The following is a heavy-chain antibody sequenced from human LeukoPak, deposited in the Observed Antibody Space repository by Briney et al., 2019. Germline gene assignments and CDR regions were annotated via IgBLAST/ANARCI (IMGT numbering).Heavy chain of an antibody. CDR2: ITSSSTV. CDR1: GFTFSSYS. D-gene: IGHD5-18*01. V-gene: IGHV3-48*01. J-gene: IGHJ4*02. Sequence: GGSLRPSCAASGFTFSSYSMNWVRQAPGKGLEWLSYITSSSTVQYADSVKGRFTISRDNAKNSLYLQMNSLRAEDTAVYYCARGKSGMAYFDYWGQGTLVTVSS. CDR3: ARGKSGMAYFDY.